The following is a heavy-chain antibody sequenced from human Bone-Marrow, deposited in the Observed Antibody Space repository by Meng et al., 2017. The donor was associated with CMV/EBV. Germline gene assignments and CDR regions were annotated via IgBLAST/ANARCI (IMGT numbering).Heavy chain of an antibody. D-gene: IGHD3-3*01. CDR3: AKGTYYDFWSGYLSAYGMDV. V-gene: IGHV3-21*01. Sequence: GESLKISCAASGFTFSSYSMNWVRQAPGKGLEWVSSISSSSSYIYYADSVKGRFTISRDNAKNSLYLQMNSLRAEDTAVYYCAKGTYYDFWSGYLSAYGMDVCGQGTTVTVSS. J-gene: IGHJ6*02. CDR1: GFTFSSYS. CDR2: ISSSSSYI.